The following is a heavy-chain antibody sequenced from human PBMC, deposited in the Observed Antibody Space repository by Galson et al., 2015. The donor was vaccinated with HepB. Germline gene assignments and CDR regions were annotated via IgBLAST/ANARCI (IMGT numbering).Heavy chain of an antibody. CDR1: GYTFTSYD. CDR3: ARVGGKVGFDY. D-gene: IGHD1-26*01. Sequence: SVKVSCKASGYTFTSYDINWVRQAPGQGLEWMGIINPSGGSTSYAQKFQGRVTMTRDTSTSTVYMELSSLRSEDTAVYHCARVGGKVGFDYWGQGTLVTVSS. J-gene: IGHJ4*02. CDR2: INPSGGST. V-gene: IGHV1-46*01.